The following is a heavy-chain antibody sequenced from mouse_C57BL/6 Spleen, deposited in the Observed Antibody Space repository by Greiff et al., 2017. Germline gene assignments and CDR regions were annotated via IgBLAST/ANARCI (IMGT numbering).Heavy chain of an antibody. CDR3: ARYGYYGNYEFDY. Sequence: LKQPGASVKMSCKASGYTFTSYWITWVKQRPGQGLEWIGDIYPGSGSTNYNEKFKSKATLTVDTSSSTAYMQLSSLTSEDSAVYYCARYGYYGNYEFDYWGQGTTLTVSS. J-gene: IGHJ2*01. CDR1: GYTFTSYW. CDR2: IYPGSGST. D-gene: IGHD2-1*01. V-gene: IGHV1-55*01.